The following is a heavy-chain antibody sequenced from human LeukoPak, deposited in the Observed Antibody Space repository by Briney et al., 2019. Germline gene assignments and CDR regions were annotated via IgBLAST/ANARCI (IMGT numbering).Heavy chain of an antibody. D-gene: IGHD2/OR15-2a*01. CDR2: IYYSGST. CDR1: GGSVSSGGYY. Sequence: SETLSLTCTVSGGSVSSGGYYWSWIRQPPGKGLEWIGYIYYSGSTNYNPSLKSRVTISVDTSKNQFSLKLSSVTAADTAVYYCARLVQPTSLGWYFDYWGQGTLVTVSS. V-gene: IGHV4-61*08. J-gene: IGHJ4*02. CDR3: ARLVQPTSLGWYFDY.